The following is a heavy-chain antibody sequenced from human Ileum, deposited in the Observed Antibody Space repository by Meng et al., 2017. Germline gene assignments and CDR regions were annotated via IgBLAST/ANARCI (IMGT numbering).Heavy chain of an antibody. D-gene: IGHD4-23*01. CDR1: GGSIRNCKW. CDR2: IYPSGRN. CDR3: ARESHYGGNFVTFDY. J-gene: IGHJ4*02. V-gene: IGHV4-4*02. Sequence: VQLEGTGPVLVQPSGTLSLTWAGCGGSIRNCKWWSWVPQTPGKGLEVIGEIYPSGRNKYNPSLKSRVTISVDKSKNQFSLKLSSVTAADTAVYYCARESHYGGNFVTFDYWGQGTLVTVSS.